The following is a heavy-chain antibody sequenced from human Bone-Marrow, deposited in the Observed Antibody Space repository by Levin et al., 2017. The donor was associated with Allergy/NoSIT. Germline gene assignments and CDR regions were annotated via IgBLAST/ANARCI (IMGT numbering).Heavy chain of an antibody. CDR3: AKDRSSGWYYFDY. CDR2: ISGSGGGT. Sequence: ETLSLTCAASGFTFSSYAMSWVRQAPGKGLEWVSAISGSGGGTYYADSVKGRFTISRDNSKNTLYLQMNSLRAEDTAVYYCAKDRSSGWYYFDYWGQGTLVTVSS. CDR1: GFTFSSYA. D-gene: IGHD6-19*01. J-gene: IGHJ4*02. V-gene: IGHV3-23*01.